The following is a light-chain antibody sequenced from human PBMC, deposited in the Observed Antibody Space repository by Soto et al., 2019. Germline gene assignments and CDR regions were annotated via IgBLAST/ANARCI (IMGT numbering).Light chain of an antibody. J-gene: IGLJ2*01. V-gene: IGLV1-44*01. CDR3: AAWDDSLNSVV. Sequence: QSVLTQPPSASGIPGQRVTISCSGSSSNIGSNSVNWYQQLPGTAPKLLMYSSNQRPSGVPDRFSGSKSGTSASLAISGLQSEDEADYYCAAWDDSLNSVVFGGGTKLTVL. CDR2: SSN. CDR1: SSNIGSNS.